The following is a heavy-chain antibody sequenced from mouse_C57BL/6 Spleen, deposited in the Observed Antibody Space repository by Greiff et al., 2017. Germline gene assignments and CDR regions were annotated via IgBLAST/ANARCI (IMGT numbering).Heavy chain of an antibody. Sequence: QVQLQKPGTELVKPGASVKLSCKASGYTFTSYWMHWVKQRPGQGLEWIGNINPSNGGTNYNEKFKSKATLTVDKSSSTAYMQLSSLTSEDSAVYYCARSSNYVGDWYFDVWGTGTTVTVSS. CDR3: ARSSNYVGDWYFDV. J-gene: IGHJ1*03. V-gene: IGHV1-53*01. CDR1: GYTFTSYW. CDR2: INPSNGGT. D-gene: IGHD2-5*01.